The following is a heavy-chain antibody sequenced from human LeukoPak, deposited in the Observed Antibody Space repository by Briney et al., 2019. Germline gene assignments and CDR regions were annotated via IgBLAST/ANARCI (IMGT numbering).Heavy chain of an antibody. CDR3: ARETWIQLWKGAIDI. D-gene: IGHD5-18*01. V-gene: IGHV4-59*01. Sequence: SETLSLTCTVSGGSISSYYWSWIRQPPGKGLEWIGYIYYSGSTNYNPSLKSRVTISVDTSKNQFSLKLSSVTAADTAVYYCARETWIQLWKGAIDIWGQGTMVTVSS. CDR1: GGSISSYY. CDR2: IYYSGST. J-gene: IGHJ3*02.